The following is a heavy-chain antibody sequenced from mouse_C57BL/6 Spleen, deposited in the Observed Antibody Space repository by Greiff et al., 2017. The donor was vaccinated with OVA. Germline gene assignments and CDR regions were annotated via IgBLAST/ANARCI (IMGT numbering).Heavy chain of an antibody. CDR2: IYPGDGDT. J-gene: IGHJ1*03. Sequence: VKLMESGPELVKPGASVKISCKASGYAFSSSWMNWVKQRPGKGLEWIGRIYPGDGDTNYNGKFKGKATLTADKSSSTAYMQLSSLTSEDSAVYFCARSASRWYFDVWGTGTTVTVSS. CDR1: GYAFSSSW. V-gene: IGHV1-82*01. D-gene: IGHD6-1*01. CDR3: ARSASRWYFDV.